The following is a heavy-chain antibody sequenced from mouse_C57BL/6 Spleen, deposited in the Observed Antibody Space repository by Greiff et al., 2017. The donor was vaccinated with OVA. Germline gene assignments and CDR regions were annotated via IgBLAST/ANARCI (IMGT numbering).Heavy chain of an antibody. CDR3: ARHEDYDYGGAMDY. J-gene: IGHJ4*01. CDR1: GFTFSSYT. CDR2: ISGGGGNT. D-gene: IGHD2-4*01. V-gene: IGHV5-9*01. Sequence: EVKLVESGGGLVKPGGSLKLSCAASGFTFSSYTMSWVRQTPEKRLEWVATISGGGGNTYYPASVQGRFPISRDNAKNTLYLQMSSLRSEDTALYYCARHEDYDYGGAMDYWGQGTSVTVSS.